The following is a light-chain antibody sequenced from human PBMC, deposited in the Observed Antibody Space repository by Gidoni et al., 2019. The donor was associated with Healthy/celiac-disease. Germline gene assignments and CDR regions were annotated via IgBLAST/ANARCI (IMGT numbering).Light chain of an antibody. CDR2: LEGSGSY. V-gene: IGLV4-60*03. CDR3: ETWDRNTWV. CDR1: SGHSSYL. Sequence: PVLTQSSSASASLGSSVKLTCTLISGHSSYLIAWHQQQPGKAPRYLMKLEGSGSYNKGSGVPDRFSGSSSGADRYLTSSNLQSEDEADYYCETWDRNTWVFGGGTKLTVL. J-gene: IGLJ3*02.